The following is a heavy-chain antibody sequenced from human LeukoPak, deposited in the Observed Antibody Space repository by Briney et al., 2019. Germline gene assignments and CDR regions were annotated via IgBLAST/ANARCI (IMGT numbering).Heavy chain of an antibody. CDR1: VYTFTSYY. D-gene: IGHD5-12*01. V-gene: IGHV1-46*01. CDR3: ARGGHMVATWRWFDP. J-gene: IGHJ5*02. CDR2: INPSGGST. Sequence: GASVKVSCKASVYTFTSYYMHWVRQAPGQGLEWMGIINPSGGSTSYAQKFQGRVTMTRDTSTSTVYMELSSLRSEDTAVYYCARGGHMVATWRWFDPWGQETLVTASS.